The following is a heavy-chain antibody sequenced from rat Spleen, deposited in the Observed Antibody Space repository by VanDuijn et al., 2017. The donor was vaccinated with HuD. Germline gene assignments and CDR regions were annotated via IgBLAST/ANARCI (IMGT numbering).Heavy chain of an antibody. J-gene: IGHJ2*01. CDR2: FSYDGSST. CDR1: GFTFSDYY. CDR3: TNYSSSYYFGY. V-gene: IGHV5-29*01. D-gene: IGHD1-2*01. Sequence: EVQLVESDGGLVQPGRSLKLSCAASGFTFSDYYMAWVRQAPTKGLEWVATFSYDGSSTYYRDSVKGRFTISRDNAKSTLYLQMDSLRSEDTATYYCTNYSSSYYFGYWGQGVMVTVSS.